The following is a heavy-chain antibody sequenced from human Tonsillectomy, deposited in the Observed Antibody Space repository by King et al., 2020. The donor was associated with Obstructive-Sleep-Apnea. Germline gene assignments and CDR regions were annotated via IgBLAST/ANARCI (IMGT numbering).Heavy chain of an antibody. Sequence: FTLKESGPALVKPTQTLTLTCTFSGFSLSTSGMCVSWIRQPPGKALEWLARIDWADDKYYSTSLRTRLTISKDTSKNQVVLTMTNMDPVDTATYYCARMRVQNGLGGMDVWGQGTTVTVSS. CDR2: IDWADDK. CDR3: ARMRVQNGLGGMDV. CDR1: GFSLSTSGMC. J-gene: IGHJ6*02. D-gene: IGHD7-27*01. V-gene: IGHV2-70*15.